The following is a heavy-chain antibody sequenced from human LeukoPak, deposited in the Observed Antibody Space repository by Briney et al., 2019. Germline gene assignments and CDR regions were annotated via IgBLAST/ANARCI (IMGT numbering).Heavy chain of an antibody. CDR1: GYTFTGYY. CDR3: ATSIAVAGPFDY. Sequence: ASVKVSCKASGYTFTGYYMHWVRQAPGQGLEWMGRINPNSGGTNYAQKFQGRVTMTRDTSISTAYMELSRLRSDDTAVYYCATSIAVAGPFDYWGQGTLVTVSS. J-gene: IGHJ4*02. V-gene: IGHV1-2*06. D-gene: IGHD6-19*01. CDR2: INPNSGGT.